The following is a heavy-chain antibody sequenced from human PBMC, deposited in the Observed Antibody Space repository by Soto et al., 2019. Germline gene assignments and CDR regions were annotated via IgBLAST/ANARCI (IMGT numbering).Heavy chain of an antibody. CDR1: GFISRSYW. CDR3: ARAQYLADDAFDI. J-gene: IGHJ3*02. Sequence: VGSLRLSCAASGFISRSYWMHWVRQVPGKGLVWVSRINGDGRSTSYADSVKGRFTISRDNAKNTLYLQMNSLRADDTAVYYCARAQYLADDAFDIWGQGAMVTVSS. V-gene: IGHV3-74*01. CDR2: INGDGRST. D-gene: IGHD2-2*01.